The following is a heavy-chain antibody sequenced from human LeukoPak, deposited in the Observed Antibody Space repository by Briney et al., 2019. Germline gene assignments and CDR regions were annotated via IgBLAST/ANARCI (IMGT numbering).Heavy chain of an antibody. CDR2: IYYSGST. D-gene: IGHD3-22*01. V-gene: IGHV4-39*01. Sequence: PSETLSLTCTVSGGSISSSSYYWGWNRQPPGKGLEWIGSIYYSGSTYSNPSLKSRLTISVDTSKNQFSLRLSSVTAADTAVYYCARHVRGDSSGYYWLYFDYWGQGTLVTVSS. CDR3: ARHVRGDSSGYYWLYFDY. CDR1: GGSISSSSYY. J-gene: IGHJ4*02.